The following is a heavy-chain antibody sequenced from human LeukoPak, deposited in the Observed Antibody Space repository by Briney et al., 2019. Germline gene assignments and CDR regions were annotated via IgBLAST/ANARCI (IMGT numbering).Heavy chain of an antibody. CDR1: GGSISSGSYS. CDR2: IYTSGST. V-gene: IGHV4-61*02. Sequence: NPSETLSLTCTVSGGSISSGSYSWSWIRQPAGKGLEWIGRIYTSGSTNYNPSLKSRVTISVDTSKNQFSLKLSSVTAADTAVYYCARDGGNWNYDAFDIWGQGTMVTVSS. D-gene: IGHD1-7*01. CDR3: ARDGGNWNYDAFDI. J-gene: IGHJ3*02.